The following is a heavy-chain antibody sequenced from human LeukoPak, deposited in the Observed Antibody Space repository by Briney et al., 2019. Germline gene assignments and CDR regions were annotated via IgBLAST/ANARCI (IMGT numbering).Heavy chain of an antibody. Sequence: GGSLRLSCVASGFTFSSYSMNWVRQAPGKGLEWVSYISSSNSTIYYSDSVKGRFTISRDNAKNSLYLQMNSLRAEDTAVYYCARVGRSLGREFDYWGQGTLVTVSS. J-gene: IGHJ4*02. CDR1: GFTFSSYS. D-gene: IGHD6-6*01. CDR2: ISSSNSTI. V-gene: IGHV3-48*01. CDR3: ARVGRSLGREFDY.